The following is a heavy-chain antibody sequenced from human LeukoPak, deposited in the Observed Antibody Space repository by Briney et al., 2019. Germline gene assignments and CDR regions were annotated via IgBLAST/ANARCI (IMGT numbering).Heavy chain of an antibody. V-gene: IGHV4-34*01. D-gene: IGHD3-22*01. CDR3: ARHFTYYYDSSGYPRDAFDI. CDR1: GVSFSGNY. J-gene: IGHJ3*02. CDR2: IYQSKYT. Sequence: SETLSLTCGVRGVSFSGNYWSWIRQSPGKGLEWIGEIYQSKYTTYNPSLKSRVTISVDLSKNQFSLILISVTAADTALYYCARHFTYYYDSSGYPRDAFDIWGQGTMVTVSS.